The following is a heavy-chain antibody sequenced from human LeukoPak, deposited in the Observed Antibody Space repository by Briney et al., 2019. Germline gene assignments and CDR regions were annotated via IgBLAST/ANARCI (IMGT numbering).Heavy chain of an antibody. CDR1: GFTFSNYA. CDR2: ISYDGSNK. J-gene: IGHJ6*02. V-gene: IGHV3-30*18. D-gene: IGHD2-2*01. Sequence: GGSLRLSCTASGFTFSNYAMHWVRQAPGKGLEWVAVISYDGSNKYYADSVKGRFTISRDNSKNTLYLQMNSLRAEDTAVYYCAKTKGYCSSTSCYDHYYYGMDVWGQGTTVTVSS. CDR3: AKTKGYCSSTSCYDHYYYGMDV.